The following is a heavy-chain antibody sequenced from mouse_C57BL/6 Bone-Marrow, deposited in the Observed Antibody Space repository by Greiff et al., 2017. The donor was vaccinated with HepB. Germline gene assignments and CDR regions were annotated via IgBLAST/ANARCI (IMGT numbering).Heavy chain of an antibody. CDR1: GYTFTSYW. J-gene: IGHJ4*01. CDR3: ARDYGYDVGYYYAMDY. Sequence: QVQLQQPGAELVKPGASVKLSCKASGYTFTSYWMHWVKQRPGQGLEWIGMIHPNSGSTNYNEKFKSKATLTVDKSSSTAYMQLSSLTSEDSAVYYCARDYGYDVGYYYAMDYWGQGTPVTVSS. CDR2: IHPNSGST. V-gene: IGHV1-64*01. D-gene: IGHD2-2*01.